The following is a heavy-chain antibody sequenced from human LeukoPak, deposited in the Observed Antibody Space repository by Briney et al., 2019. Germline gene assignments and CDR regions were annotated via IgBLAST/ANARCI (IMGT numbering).Heavy chain of an antibody. J-gene: IGHJ4*02. CDR3: AKDANDYGDYFDY. Sequence: PGRSLRLSCAASGFTFDDYAMHWVRQAPGKGLEWVSGISWNSGSIGYADSVKGRFTISRDNAKNSLYLQMNSLRAEDTALYYCAKDANDYGDYFDYWGQGTLVTVSS. D-gene: IGHD4-17*01. CDR1: GFTFDDYA. V-gene: IGHV3-9*01. CDR2: ISWNSGSI.